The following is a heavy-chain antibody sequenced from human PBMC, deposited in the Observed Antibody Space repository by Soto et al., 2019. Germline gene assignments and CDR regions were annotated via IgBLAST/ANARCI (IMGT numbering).Heavy chain of an antibody. CDR3: AKDLRAMVTGGDY. CDR2: ISYDGSNK. D-gene: IGHD5-18*01. V-gene: IGHV3-30*18. Sequence: PGGSLRLSCAASGFTFSSYGMHWVRQAPGKGLEWVAVISYDGSNKYYADSVKGRFTISRDNSKNTLYLQMNSLRAEDTAVYYCAKDLRAMVTGGDYWGQGTLVTVSS. J-gene: IGHJ4*02. CDR1: GFTFSSYG.